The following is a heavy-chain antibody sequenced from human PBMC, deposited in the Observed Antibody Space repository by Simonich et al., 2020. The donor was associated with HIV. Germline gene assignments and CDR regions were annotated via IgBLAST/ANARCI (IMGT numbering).Heavy chain of an antibody. CDR3: ARKGGGRGVYYFDY. Sequence: QVQLVQSGAEVKKPGSSVKVSCKASGGTFSSFAISWVRQAPGLGLGWVGGIIPIFGTANYAQMFQGRVTITADESTSTAYMELSSLRSEDTGIYYCARKGGGRGVYYFDYWAREPWSPSPQ. CDR1: GGTFSSFA. CDR2: IIPIFGTA. J-gene: IGHJ4*02. V-gene: IGHV1-69*13. D-gene: IGHD3-10*01.